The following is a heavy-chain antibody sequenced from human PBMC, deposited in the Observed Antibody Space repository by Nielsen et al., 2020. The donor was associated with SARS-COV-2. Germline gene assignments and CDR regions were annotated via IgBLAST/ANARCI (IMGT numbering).Heavy chain of an antibody. V-gene: IGHV3-33*08. Sequence: GESLKISCAASGFTFSSYAMTWVRQAPGKGLEWVAVIWYDGSNKYYADSVKGRFTISRDNSKNTLYLQMNSLRAEDTAVYYCAREGDYYDSSGYPHAYNWFDPWGQGTLVTVSS. J-gene: IGHJ5*02. CDR1: GFTFSSYA. CDR3: AREGDYYDSSGYPHAYNWFDP. CDR2: IWYDGSNK. D-gene: IGHD3-22*01.